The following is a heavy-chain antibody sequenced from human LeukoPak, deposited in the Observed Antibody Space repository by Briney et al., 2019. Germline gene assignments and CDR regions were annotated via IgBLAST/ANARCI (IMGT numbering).Heavy chain of an antibody. CDR1: VFTFSNAW. Sequence: GGSLRLSCAASVFTFSNAWMSWVRQAPGKGLEWVSAVTDSGGSTYYADSVKGRFTISRDNSNKTLYLQMNSLRAEDTAVYYCAREETAAGDYWGQGTLVTVSS. V-gene: IGHV3-23*01. D-gene: IGHD6-13*01. J-gene: IGHJ4*02. CDR3: AREETAAGDY. CDR2: VTDSGGST.